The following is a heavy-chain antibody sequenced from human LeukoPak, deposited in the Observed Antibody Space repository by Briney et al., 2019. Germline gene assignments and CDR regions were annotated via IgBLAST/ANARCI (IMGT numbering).Heavy chain of an antibody. V-gene: IGHV3-48*03. CDR3: ARAYGDYYYYYGMDV. Sequence: GGSLRLPCAASGFTFSSYEMNWVRQAPGKGLEWVSYISSSGSTIYYADSVKGRFTISRDNAKNSLYLQMNSLRAEDTAVYYCARAYGDYYYYYGMDVWGQGTTVTVSS. CDR1: GFTFSSYE. J-gene: IGHJ6*02. CDR2: ISSSGSTI. D-gene: IGHD4-17*01.